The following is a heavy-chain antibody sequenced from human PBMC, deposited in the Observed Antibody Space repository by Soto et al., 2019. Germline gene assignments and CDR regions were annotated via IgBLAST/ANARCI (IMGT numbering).Heavy chain of an antibody. J-gene: IGHJ4*02. V-gene: IGHV3-7*05. CDR3: ARDYNREFDY. CDR2: IKEDGSEK. Sequence: EVQLVESGGGLVQPGGSLRLSCAASGITFSDYWMSWFRQAPGKGLEWVANIKEDGSEKYYVDSVKGRFTISRDNAKNSLYMQMNSLRAEDTDVYYCARDYNREFDYWGQGTPVTVPS. D-gene: IGHD3-10*01. CDR1: GITFSDYW.